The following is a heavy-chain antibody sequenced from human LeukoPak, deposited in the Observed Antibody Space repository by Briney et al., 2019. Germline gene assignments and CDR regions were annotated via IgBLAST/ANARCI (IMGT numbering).Heavy chain of an antibody. CDR2: IYNSGST. D-gene: IGHD3-10*01. J-gene: IGHJ4*02. V-gene: IGHV4-59*01. Sequence: SETLSLTCTVSGGSISSYYWSWIRQPPGKGLEWIGYIYNSGSTNYNPSLKSRVTISVDTSKKQFSLKLSSVTAADTAVYYCAAMVRGDNFDYWGQGTLVTVSS. CDR3: AAMVRGDNFDY. CDR1: GGSISSYY.